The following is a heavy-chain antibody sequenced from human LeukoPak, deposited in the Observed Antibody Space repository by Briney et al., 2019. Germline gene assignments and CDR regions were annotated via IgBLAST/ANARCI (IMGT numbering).Heavy chain of an antibody. CDR1: GGSITSISHH. V-gene: IGHV4-39*01. J-gene: IGHJ6*02. CDR3: ARHTCSSGRCYNYYHYGKDV. D-gene: IGHD2-15*01. Sequence: SETLSLTCTVSGGSITSISHHWGWIRQPPGKGLEWIGSTYYSTSTQYNPSLKSRVTISVDTSKNQFSLKLSSVTAADTAVYYCARHTCSSGRCYNYYHYGKDVWGQGTTVTVSS. CDR2: TYYSTST.